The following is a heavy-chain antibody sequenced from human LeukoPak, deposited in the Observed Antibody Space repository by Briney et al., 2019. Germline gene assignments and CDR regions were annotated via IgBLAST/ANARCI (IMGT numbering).Heavy chain of an antibody. Sequence: GGSLRLSCAASGFTFSSYDMHWVRQATGKGLEWVSAIGTAGDTYYPGSVKGRFTISRENAKNSLYLRMNSLRAGDTAVYYCARGGIGDRANAFDIWGQGTMVTVSS. D-gene: IGHD3-10*01. CDR2: IGTAGDT. CDR1: GFTFSSYD. CDR3: ARGGIGDRANAFDI. V-gene: IGHV3-13*01. J-gene: IGHJ3*02.